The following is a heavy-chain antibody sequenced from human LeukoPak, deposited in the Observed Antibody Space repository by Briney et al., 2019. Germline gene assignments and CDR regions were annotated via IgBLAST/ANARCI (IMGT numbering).Heavy chain of an antibody. J-gene: IGHJ4*02. CDR3: AKDFGSGYYPFYFDY. Sequence: GGSLRLSCAASGFTFDDYAMHWVRQAPGKGLEWVSGISWNSGSIGYADSVKGRFTISRDNAKNSLYLQMNSLRAEDMALYYCAKDFGSGYYPFYFDYWGQGTLVTVSS. CDR1: GFTFDDYA. CDR2: ISWNSGSI. D-gene: IGHD3-22*01. V-gene: IGHV3-9*03.